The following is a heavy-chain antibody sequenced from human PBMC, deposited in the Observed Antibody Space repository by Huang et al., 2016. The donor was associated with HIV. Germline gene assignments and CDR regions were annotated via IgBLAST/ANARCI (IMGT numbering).Heavy chain of an antibody. V-gene: IGHV3-15*01. Sequence: EVQLVESGGGLVKPGGSLRLSCAASGFTFSNAWMGWVRQAPGKGLEWVGRIKSKTDGGTTDYAAPVKGRFTISRDDSKNTLYLQMNSLKTEDTAVYYCTTDLDTAMDAFDIWGQGTMVTVSS. CDR2: IKSKTDGGTT. CDR3: TTDLDTAMDAFDI. CDR1: GFTFSNAW. J-gene: IGHJ3*02. D-gene: IGHD5-18*01.